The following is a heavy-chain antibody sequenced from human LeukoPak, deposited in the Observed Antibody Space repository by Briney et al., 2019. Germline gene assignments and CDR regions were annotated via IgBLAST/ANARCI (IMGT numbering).Heavy chain of an antibody. CDR3: ASDNSVRDEAWGFNP. D-gene: IGHD5-24*01. J-gene: IGHJ5*02. CDR1: GYTFTSYD. Sequence: ASVKVSCKASGYTFTSYDINWVRQAPGQGPEWMGVISPSGGSTTYAQKFQGRVTLTRDMSTSTDYLELSSLRSEDTAVYYCASDNSVRDEAWGFNPWGQGSLVTVSS. V-gene: IGHV1-46*01. CDR2: ISPSGGST.